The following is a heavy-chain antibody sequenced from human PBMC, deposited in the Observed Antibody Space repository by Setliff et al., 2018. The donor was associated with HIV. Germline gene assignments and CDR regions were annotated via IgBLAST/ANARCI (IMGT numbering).Heavy chain of an antibody. Sequence: PSETLSLTCAVYGGSSNDYYWNWIRQPPGTGLEWIGSIYYSGSTNYNPSLKSRVTISVDTSKNQFSLKLSSVTAADTAVYYCASTYCGGDCYSRYFQHWGQGTLVTVS. CDR3: ASTYCGGDCYSRYFQH. J-gene: IGHJ1*01. D-gene: IGHD2-21*02. V-gene: IGHV4-59*01. CDR1: GGSSNDYY. CDR2: IYYSGST.